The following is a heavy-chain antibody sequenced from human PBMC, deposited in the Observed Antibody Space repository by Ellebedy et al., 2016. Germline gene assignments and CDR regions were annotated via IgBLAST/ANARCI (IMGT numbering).Heavy chain of an antibody. CDR2: ISTSGST. Sequence: SETLSLTXTVSGGSINSGAYYWSWIRQPAGKGPEWIGRISTSGSTIYNPSLKSRVTMSVDSSTNHFSLELTSVTVADTAVYYCATLTIPGGSDSWGQGTLVTVSS. CDR3: ATLTIPGGSDS. CDR1: GGSINSGAYY. D-gene: IGHD3-16*01. V-gene: IGHV4-61*02. J-gene: IGHJ4*02.